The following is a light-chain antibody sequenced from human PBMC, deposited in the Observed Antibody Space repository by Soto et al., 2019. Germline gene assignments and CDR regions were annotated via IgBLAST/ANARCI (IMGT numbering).Light chain of an antibody. V-gene: IGKV1-12*01. CDR3: QQSNSFPRT. CDR2: AAS. J-gene: IGKJ4*01. CDR1: QAGSTW. Sequence: DIQMTQSPSFVSASVGDRVTITCRASQAGSTWLAWYQQKPGDAPKHLIYAASTLQSGVPSRFSGSGSGTDFTLPIRSLQPEDFATYYCQQSNSFPRTCGGGTKVEIK.